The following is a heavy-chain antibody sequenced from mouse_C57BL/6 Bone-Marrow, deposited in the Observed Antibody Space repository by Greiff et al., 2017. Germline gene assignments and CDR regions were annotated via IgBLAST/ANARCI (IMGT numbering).Heavy chain of an antibody. J-gene: IGHJ3*01. CDR3: ARRGYYYGSSPWFAY. CDR1: GYTFTSYG. V-gene: IGHV1-81*01. D-gene: IGHD1-1*01. Sequence: QVQLKESGAELARPGASVKLSCKASGYTFTSYGISWVKQRPGQGLEWIGEIYPRSGNTYYNEKFKGKATLTADKSSSTAYMQLRSLTSEDSAVYFCARRGYYYGSSPWFAYWGQGTLVTVSA. CDR2: IYPRSGNT.